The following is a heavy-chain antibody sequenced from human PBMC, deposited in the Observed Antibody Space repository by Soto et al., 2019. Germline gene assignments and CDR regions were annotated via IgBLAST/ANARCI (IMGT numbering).Heavy chain of an antibody. CDR1: GFTFSSYG. CDR2: ISYDGSNK. D-gene: IGHD6-25*01. Sequence: PGGSLIPSFAASGFTFSSYGMHWVRQAPGKGLEWVAVISYDGSNKYYADSVKGRFTISRDNSKNTLYLQMNSLRAEDTAVYYCAKDRGIRSDYDYYGMDVWGQGTTVTVSS. CDR3: AKDRGIRSDYDYYGMDV. J-gene: IGHJ6*02. V-gene: IGHV3-30*18.